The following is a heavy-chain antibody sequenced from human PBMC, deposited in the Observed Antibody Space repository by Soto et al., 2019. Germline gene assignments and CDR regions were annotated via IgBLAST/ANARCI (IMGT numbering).Heavy chain of an antibody. CDR1: TFSMYS. V-gene: IGHV3-21*01. D-gene: IGHD1-26*01. J-gene: IGHJ5*02. CDR3: TRDQGGSYDSWFDP. Sequence: EVQVVESGGGLVQPGGSLRLSCNFTFSMYSMDWVRQAPGKGLEWVASISSDGAYIKYADSVKGRFTISRDNAKNSVSLQMNSLRVDDTAVYFCTRDQGGSYDSWFDPWGQGTLVTVSS. CDR2: ISSDGAYI.